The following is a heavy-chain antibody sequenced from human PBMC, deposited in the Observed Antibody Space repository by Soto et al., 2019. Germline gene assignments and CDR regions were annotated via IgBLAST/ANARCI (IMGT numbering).Heavy chain of an antibody. CDR3: ARHKGRDSSSPEINNGFDP. CDR1: GDSFTSYW. V-gene: IGHV5-10-1*01. CDR2: IDPSDSYT. J-gene: IGHJ5*02. D-gene: IGHD6-6*01. Sequence: PGGSLKISCSGSGDSFTSYWISWVRQMPWKGLEWMGRIDPSDSYTNYSPSFQGHVTISADTSISTAYLQLSSLKASDTAMYYCARHKGRDSSSPEINNGFDPWCQGTLVTVS.